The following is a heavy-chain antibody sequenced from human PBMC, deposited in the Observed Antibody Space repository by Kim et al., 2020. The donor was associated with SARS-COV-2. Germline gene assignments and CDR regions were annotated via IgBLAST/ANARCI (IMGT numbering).Heavy chain of an antibody. Sequence: GGSLRLSCAASGFTFSSYGMHWVRQAPGKGLEWVAVISYDGSNKYYADSVKGRFTISRDNSKNTLYLQMNSLRAEDTAVYYCAKASGWLQFYYYGMDVWGQGTTVTISS. V-gene: IGHV3-30*18. J-gene: IGHJ6*02. CDR3: AKASGWLQFYYYGMDV. CDR1: GFTFSSYG. CDR2: ISYDGSNK. D-gene: IGHD5-12*01.